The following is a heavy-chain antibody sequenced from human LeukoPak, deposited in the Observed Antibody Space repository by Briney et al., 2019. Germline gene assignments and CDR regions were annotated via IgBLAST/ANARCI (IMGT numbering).Heavy chain of an antibody. J-gene: IGHJ2*01. CDR2: INHSGST. D-gene: IGHD2-21*02. V-gene: IGHV4-34*01. CDR1: GGSFSGYY. CDR3: AREWVYCGGDCYLRYFDL. Sequence: SETLSLTCAVYGGSFSGYYWSWIRQPPGKGLEWIGEINHSGSTNYNPSLKSRVTISVDTSKNQFSLKLHSVTAADTAVYYCAREWVYCGGDCYLRYFDLWGRGTLVTVSS.